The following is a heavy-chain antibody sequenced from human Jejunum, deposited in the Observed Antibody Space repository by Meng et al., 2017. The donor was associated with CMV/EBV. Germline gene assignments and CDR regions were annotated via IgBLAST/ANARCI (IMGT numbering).Heavy chain of an antibody. D-gene: IGHD3-9*01. J-gene: IGHJ3*02. CDR1: GFTFSDYA. CDR3: GRYFDWQNDAFDM. Sequence: AASGFTFSDYAMSWVRQAPGKGLEWVSGIDGGGGKIYYADSVRGRFSISRDTSKNALYLQMNFLRAEDTAVYYCGRYFDWQNDAFDMWGQGTMVTVSS. V-gene: IGHV3-23*01. CDR2: IDGGGGKI.